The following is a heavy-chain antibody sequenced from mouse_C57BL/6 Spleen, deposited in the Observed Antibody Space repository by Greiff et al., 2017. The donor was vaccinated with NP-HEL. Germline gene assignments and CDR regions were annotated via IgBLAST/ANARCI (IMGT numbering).Heavy chain of an antibody. CDR1: GFTFSSYT. J-gene: IGHJ4*01. CDR2: ISGGGGNT. D-gene: IGHD1-1*01. Sequence: EVQGVESGGGLVKPGGSLKLSCAASGFTFSSYTMSWVRQTPEKRLEWVATISGGGGNTYYPDSVKGRFTISRDNAKNTLYLQMSSLRSEDTALYYCARHGGYGSSYEGNYAMDYWGQGTSVTVSS. CDR3: ARHGGYGSSYEGNYAMDY. V-gene: IGHV5-9*01.